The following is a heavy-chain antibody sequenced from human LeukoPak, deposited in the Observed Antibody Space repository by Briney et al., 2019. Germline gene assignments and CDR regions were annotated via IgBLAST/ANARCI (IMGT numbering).Heavy chain of an antibody. V-gene: IGHV3-74*01. CDR3: ARDTGDSRGDYYYYGMDV. CDR2: INTDGRST. J-gene: IGHJ6*02. CDR1: GFTFRTYW. D-gene: IGHD6-13*01. Sequence: GGSLRLSCAASGFTFRTYWMHWVRQAPGKGLVWVSRINTDGRSTSYADSVKGRFTVSRDNSKDTLYLQMNSLRAEDTAVYYCARDTGDSRGDYYYYGMDVWGQGTTVTVSS.